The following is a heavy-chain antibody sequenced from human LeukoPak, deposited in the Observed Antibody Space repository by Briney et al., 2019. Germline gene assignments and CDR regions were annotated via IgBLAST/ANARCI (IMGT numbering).Heavy chain of an antibody. J-gene: IGHJ4*02. CDR1: GFTFDDYA. Sequence: GGSLRLSCAASGFTFDDYAMHWVRQPPGKGLEWVSLITWDGGNTYYADSVKGRFIISRDNSKNSLYLQMHSLRPEDTALYFCAKDVRSSYYYDIGGHFDYWGQGTLVTVSS. V-gene: IGHV3-43D*03. CDR2: ITWDGGNT. D-gene: IGHD3-22*01. CDR3: AKDVRSSYYYDIGGHFDY.